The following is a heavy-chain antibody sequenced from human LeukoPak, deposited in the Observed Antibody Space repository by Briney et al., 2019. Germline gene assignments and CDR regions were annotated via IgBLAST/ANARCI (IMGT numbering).Heavy chain of an antibody. CDR2: IIPIFGTA. D-gene: IGHD5-24*01. J-gene: IGHJ4*02. Sequence: ASVKVSCKASGGTFSSYAISWVRQAPGQGLEWMGGIIPIFGTANYAQKFQGRVTITADESTSTAYMELSSPRSEDTAVYYCASPRDGYNLSLDYWGQGTLVTVSS. CDR3: ASPRDGYNLSLDY. CDR1: GGTFSSYA. V-gene: IGHV1-69*13.